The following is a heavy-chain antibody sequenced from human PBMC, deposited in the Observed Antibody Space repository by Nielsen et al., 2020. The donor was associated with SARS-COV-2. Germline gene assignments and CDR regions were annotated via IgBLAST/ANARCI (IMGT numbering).Heavy chain of an antibody. CDR1: GGSISSSSYY. CDR3: ARIWFGHYYYYGMDV. J-gene: IGHJ6*02. Sequence: SETLSLTCTVSGGSISSSSYYWGWIRQPPGKGPEWIGSIYYSGSTYYNPSLKSRVTISVDTSKNQFSLKLSSVTAADTAVYYCARIWFGHYYYYGMDVWGQGTTVTVSS. D-gene: IGHD3-10*01. V-gene: IGHV4-39*01. CDR2: IYYSGST.